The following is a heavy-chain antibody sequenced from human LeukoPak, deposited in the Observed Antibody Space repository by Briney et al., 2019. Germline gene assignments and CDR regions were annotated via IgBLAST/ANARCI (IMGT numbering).Heavy chain of an antibody. CDR2: INHSGST. Sequence: SETLSLTCAVYGGSFSGYYWSWIRQPPGKGLEWIGEINHSGSTNYNPSLKSRVTISVDTSKNQFSLKLSSVTAADTAVYYCARKISSGYSFDYWGQGTLVTVSS. CDR3: ARKISSGYSFDY. CDR1: GGSFSGYY. J-gene: IGHJ4*02. D-gene: IGHD3-22*01. V-gene: IGHV4-34*01.